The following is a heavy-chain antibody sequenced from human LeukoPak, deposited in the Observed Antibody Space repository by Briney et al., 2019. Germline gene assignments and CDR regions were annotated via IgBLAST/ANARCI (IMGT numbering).Heavy chain of an antibody. J-gene: IGHJ4*02. D-gene: IGHD6-13*01. CDR3: ARDFNIAAAGRGEYFDY. CDR1: GYTFTSYY. CDR2: INPSGGST. V-gene: IGHV1-46*01. Sequence: ASVKVSCKASGYTFTSYYMHWVRQAPGQGLEWMGIINPSGGSTSYAQKFQGRVTMTRDTSTSTVYMELSSLRSEDTAVYYCARDFNIAAAGRGEYFDYWGQGTWSPSPQ.